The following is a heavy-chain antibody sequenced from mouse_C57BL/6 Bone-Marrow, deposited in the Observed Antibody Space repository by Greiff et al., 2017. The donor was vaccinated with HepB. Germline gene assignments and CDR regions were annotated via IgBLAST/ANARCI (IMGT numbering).Heavy chain of an antibody. Sequence: QVQLQQPGAELVRPGTSVKLSCKASGYTFTSYWMHWVKQRPGQGLEWIGVIDTSDSYTNFNLKFKGKAALTVDTSSSTAYMQLSSLTSEDSSVYYCARRYYSNYGRYAMDYWGQGSSVTVSS. CDR3: ARRYYSNYGRYAMDY. D-gene: IGHD2-5*01. V-gene: IGHV1-59*01. CDR1: GYTFTSYW. CDR2: IDTSDSYT. J-gene: IGHJ4*01.